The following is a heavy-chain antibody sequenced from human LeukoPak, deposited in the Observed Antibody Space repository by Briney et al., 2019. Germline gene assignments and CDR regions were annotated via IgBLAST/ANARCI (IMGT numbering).Heavy chain of an antibody. CDR1: GYTFTGYY. V-gene: IGHV1-2*02. CDR3: ARDQHHYYYYYMDV. CDR2: INPNSGGT. Sequence: ASVTVSCKASGYTFTGYYMHWVRQAPGQGLEWMGWINPNSGGTNYAQKFQGRVTMTRDTSISTAYMELSRLRSDDTAVYYCARDQHHYYYYYMDVWGKGTTVTVSS. J-gene: IGHJ6*03.